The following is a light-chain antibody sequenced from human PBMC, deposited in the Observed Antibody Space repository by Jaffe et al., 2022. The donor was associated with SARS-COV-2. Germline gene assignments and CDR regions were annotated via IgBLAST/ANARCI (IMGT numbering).Light chain of an antibody. CDR3: MMWHSSTYWV. CDR2: YKTDSDK. Sequence: QAILTQPSSLSASLGASVSLTCTLRSGINVVNYRIYWYQQKAGSPPQYLLRYKTDSDKQQGSGVPNRFSGIKDFSANAGILIISGLQSEDEADYYCMMWHSSTYWVFGGGTKLTVL. J-gene: IGLJ3*02. CDR1: SGINVVNYR. V-gene: IGLV5-45*03.